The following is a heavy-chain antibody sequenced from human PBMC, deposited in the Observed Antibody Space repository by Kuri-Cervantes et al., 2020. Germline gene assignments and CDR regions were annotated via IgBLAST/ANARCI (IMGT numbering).Heavy chain of an antibody. CDR3: ARDAFLPRQYCSGGSCYPPDY. J-gene: IGHJ4*02. V-gene: IGHV1-69*04. D-gene: IGHD2-15*01. Sequence: SVKVSCKASGGTFSSYTISWVRQAPGQGLEWMGRIIPILGIANYAQKLQGRVTMTTDTSTSTAYMELRSLRSDDTAVYYCARDAFLPRQYCSGGSCYPPDYWGQGALVTVSS. CDR2: IIPILGIA. CDR1: GGTFSSYT.